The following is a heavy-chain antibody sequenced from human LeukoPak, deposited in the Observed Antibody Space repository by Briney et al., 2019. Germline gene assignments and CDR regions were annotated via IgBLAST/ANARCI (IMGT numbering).Heavy chain of an antibody. D-gene: IGHD4-17*01. CDR1: GFTLSSYA. Sequence: PGGSLRLSCAASGFTLSSYALSWVRQAPGKGLEWVSGISGDGTRTFHADSVKGRFTISRDNLKNTLYLQMNSLRAEATAVYYCAKDRLDGAYYFDYWSQGTLVTVSS. CDR3: AKDRLDGAYYFDY. CDR2: ISGDGTRT. J-gene: IGHJ4*02. V-gene: IGHV3-23*01.